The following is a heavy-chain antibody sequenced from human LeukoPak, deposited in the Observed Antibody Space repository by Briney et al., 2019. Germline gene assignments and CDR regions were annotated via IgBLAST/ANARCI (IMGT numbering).Heavy chain of an antibody. J-gene: IGHJ6*02. CDR1: GYTLTXXX. CDR2: FDPEXGXX. Sequence: GASVKVSCXVSGYTLTXXXXXXXRQAXGKXXXXXXXFDPEXGXXXYXXXXXXXXXXXXDTSTDTAYMELSSLRSQDTAVYYCATDLGPGTVISGMDVWGQGTTVTVSS. V-gene: IGHV1-24*01. D-gene: IGHD4-17*01. CDR3: ATDLGPGTVISGMDV.